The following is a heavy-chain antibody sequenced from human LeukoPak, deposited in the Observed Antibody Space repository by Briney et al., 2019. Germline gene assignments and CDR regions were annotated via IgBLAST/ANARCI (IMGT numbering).Heavy chain of an antibody. CDR3: ARDNSAVSDCSSTSCFHFGY. D-gene: IGHD2-2*01. CDR1: GYTFIRYG. V-gene: IGHV1-18*01. J-gene: IGHJ4*02. Sequence: ASVKVCCMASGYTFIRYGITWVRQTPGQGLEWMGWISAYNGNTRYAQKFQGRVTMTTDTSTSTAYMELRSLRSDDTAVYYCARDNSAVSDCSSTSCFHFGYWGQAGVVSVSS. CDR2: ISAYNGNT.